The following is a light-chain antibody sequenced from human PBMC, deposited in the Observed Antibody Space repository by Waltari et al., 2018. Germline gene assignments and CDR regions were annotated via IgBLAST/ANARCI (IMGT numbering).Light chain of an antibody. Sequence: QSALTQPASVSGSPGQSITISCTGTSSDVGAYNYISWYQQHPGKAPQLMIYEVSNRPSGVSNRFSGSKSGNMASLTISGLQAEDEADYYCSSYTSASTLVFATGTKVTVL. CDR1: SSDVGAYNY. J-gene: IGLJ1*01. V-gene: IGLV2-14*01. CDR2: EVS. CDR3: SSYTSASTLV.